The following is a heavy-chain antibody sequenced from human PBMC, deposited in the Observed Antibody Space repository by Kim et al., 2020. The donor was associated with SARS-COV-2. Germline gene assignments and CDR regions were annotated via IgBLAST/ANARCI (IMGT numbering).Heavy chain of an antibody. CDR1: GGSFSGYY. Sequence: SETLSLTCAVYGGSFSGYYWSWIRQPPGKGLEWIGEINHSGSTNYNPSLKSRVTISVDTSKNQFSLKLSSVTAADTAVYYCARGLVTIHDYVWGSYCPGRYYFDYWGQGTLVTVSS. CDR2: INHSGST. CDR3: ARGLVTIHDYVWGSYCPGRYYFDY. D-gene: IGHD3-16*01. V-gene: IGHV4-34*01. J-gene: IGHJ4*02.